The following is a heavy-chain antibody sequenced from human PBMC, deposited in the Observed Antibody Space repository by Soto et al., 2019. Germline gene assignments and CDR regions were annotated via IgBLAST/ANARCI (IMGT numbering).Heavy chain of an antibody. V-gene: IGHV4-39*01. CDR2: IYYSGST. J-gene: IGHJ3*02. D-gene: IGHD4-17*01. Sequence: SETLSLTCTVSGGSISSSSYYWGWIRQPPGKGLEWVGSIYYSGSTYYNASRKSRVTISVDTSKNQFYLKLSSVTAADTAVYYCARLIGATVTRARFDIWGQGTMVT. CDR1: GGSISSSSYY. CDR3: ARLIGATVTRARFDI.